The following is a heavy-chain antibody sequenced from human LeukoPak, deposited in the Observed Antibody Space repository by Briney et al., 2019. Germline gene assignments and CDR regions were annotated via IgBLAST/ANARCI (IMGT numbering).Heavy chain of an antibody. Sequence: SETLSLTCTVSGGSVTSGNYHWTWIRQPPGKGLEWIGYISYSGSTDYNPSLRGRVTMSLDRPRNQFSLKLYSVSAADTAVYYCAAWQTIIFDYWGQGSLVTASS. D-gene: IGHD5-24*01. CDR3: AAWQTIIFDY. CDR1: GGSVTSGNYH. CDR2: ISYSGST. V-gene: IGHV4-61*01. J-gene: IGHJ4*02.